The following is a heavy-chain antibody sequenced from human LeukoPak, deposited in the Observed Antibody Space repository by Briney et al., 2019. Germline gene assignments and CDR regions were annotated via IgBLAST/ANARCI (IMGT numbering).Heavy chain of an antibody. CDR3: AELGITMIGGV. V-gene: IGHV3-7*01. Sequence: GGSLRLSCAASGFTFSRYWMNWVRQAPGKGLEWVANIKQDGSEKSYVDSVKGRFTVSRDNAKNSLYLQMNSLRAEDTAVYYCAELGITMIGGVWGKGTTVTVSS. J-gene: IGHJ6*04. CDR2: IKQDGSEK. CDR1: GFTFSRYW. D-gene: IGHD3-10*02.